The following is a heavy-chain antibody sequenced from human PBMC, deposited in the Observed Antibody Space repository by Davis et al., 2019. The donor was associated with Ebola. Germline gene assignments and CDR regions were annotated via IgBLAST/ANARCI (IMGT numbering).Heavy chain of an antibody. CDR3: ARDPGYASGWTEFDP. CDR1: GLDFSRSV. V-gene: IGHV3-23*01. D-gene: IGHD6-19*01. J-gene: IGHJ5*02. CDR2: STESEADI. Sequence: GESLKISCAASGLDFSRSVLYWVRQAPGKGLEWVSASTESEADITYADSVKGRFTVSRDYSMNTVYLQCNSLRAEDTAVYHCARDPGYASGWTEFDPWGQGTLVTVSS.